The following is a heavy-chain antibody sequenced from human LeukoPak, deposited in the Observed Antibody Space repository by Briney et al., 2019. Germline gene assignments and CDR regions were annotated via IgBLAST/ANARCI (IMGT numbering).Heavy chain of an antibody. D-gene: IGHD3-22*01. Sequence: SETLTLTCSVSGGSISSSSYYWGWIRQPPGKGLEWIGSIYYSGSTYYNPSLKSRVTVSVDTSKNQFSLRLSSVTAADTAVYYCARRGYYDSRGWFDPWGQGTLVTVSS. CDR2: IYYSGST. V-gene: IGHV4-39*01. CDR3: ARRGYYDSRGWFDP. CDR1: GGSISSSSYY. J-gene: IGHJ5*02.